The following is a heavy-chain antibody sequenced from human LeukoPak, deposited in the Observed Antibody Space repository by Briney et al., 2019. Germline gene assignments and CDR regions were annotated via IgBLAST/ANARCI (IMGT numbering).Heavy chain of an antibody. CDR3: ARIPNLGLFAWFDP. CDR2: ISAYNGNT. J-gene: IGHJ5*02. V-gene: IGHV1-18*01. D-gene: IGHD3-16*01. Sequence: GASVKVSCKASSYTFTSYGISWVRQAPGQGLEWMGWISAYNGNTNYAQELQGRVTMTTDTSTSTAYMELRSLRSDDTAVYYCARIPNLGLFAWFDPWGQGTLVTVSS. CDR1: SYTFTSYG.